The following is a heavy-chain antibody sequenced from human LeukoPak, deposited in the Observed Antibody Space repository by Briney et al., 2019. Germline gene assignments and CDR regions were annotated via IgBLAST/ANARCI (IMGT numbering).Heavy chain of an antibody. Sequence: ASVKVSCKASGYTFTSYDINWVRQATGQGLEWTGWMNPNSGNTGYAQKFQGRVTMIRNTSISTVYMELSSLRSEDTAVYYYARGLYGTQRGYYYYYMDVWGKGTTVTISS. D-gene: IGHD3-10*01. V-gene: IGHV1-8*01. CDR1: GYTFTSYD. CDR3: ARGLYGTQRGYYYYYMDV. J-gene: IGHJ6*03. CDR2: MNPNSGNT.